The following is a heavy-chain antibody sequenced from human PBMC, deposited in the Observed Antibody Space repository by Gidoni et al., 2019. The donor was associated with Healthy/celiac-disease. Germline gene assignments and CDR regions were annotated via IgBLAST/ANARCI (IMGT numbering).Heavy chain of an antibody. CDR2: IKQDGSEK. V-gene: IGHV3-7*01. D-gene: IGHD5-12*01. Sequence: EVQLVESGGGLVQPGGSLRLSCAASGFTFGSYWMSWVRQAPGKGLEWVANIKQDGSEKYYVDSVKGRFTISRDNAKNSLYLQMNSLRAEDTAVYYCARGRWLQLLYYFDYWGQGTLVTVSS. J-gene: IGHJ4*02. CDR3: ARGRWLQLLYYFDY. CDR1: GFTFGSYW.